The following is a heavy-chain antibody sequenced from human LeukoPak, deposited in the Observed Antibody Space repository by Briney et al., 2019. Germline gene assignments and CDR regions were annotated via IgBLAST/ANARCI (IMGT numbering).Heavy chain of an antibody. V-gene: IGHV3-7*01. D-gene: IGHD3/OR15-3a*01. CDR3: ADPDWG. CDR2: ITGDGGAK. J-gene: IGHJ3*01. Sequence: GGSLRLSCAASGFTFTKSWMTWVRQAPGKGLECMATITGDGGAKYYVDSLKGRFTISRDNSKNSVYLQMNSLRVEDTAVYYCADPDWGWGQGTMVIVPS. CDR1: GFTFTKSW.